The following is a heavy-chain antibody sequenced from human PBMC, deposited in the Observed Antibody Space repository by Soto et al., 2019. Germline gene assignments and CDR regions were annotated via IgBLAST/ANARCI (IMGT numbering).Heavy chain of an antibody. V-gene: IGHV1-46*01. D-gene: IGHD2-15*01. CDR2: IDPSGGGT. CDR3: ARDRVDCSGGNCWRSVEDT. J-gene: IGHJ5*02. CDR1: GYTFTSYY. Sequence: QVQLVQSGAEVKKPGASVRVSCKASGYTFTSYYMHWVRQAPGQGLEWMGIIDPSGGGTSYEQKFQGRLTMTRETSTSTVYMELSSLRAEDTAVYYCARDRVDCSGGNCWRSVEDTWGQGTLVTVSS.